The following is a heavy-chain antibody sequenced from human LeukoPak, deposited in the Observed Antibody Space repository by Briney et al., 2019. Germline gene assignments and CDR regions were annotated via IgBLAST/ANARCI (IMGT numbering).Heavy chain of an antibody. CDR1: GYTFSNYG. CDR3: ARSPTVTTRCDF. J-gene: IGHJ4*02. CDR2: INAYNGDT. Sequence: GASVKVSCKTSGYTFSNYGISWVRQAPGQGLEWMGWINAYNGDTNYAQNLQGRVTMTTDTSTTTAYMELRSMRSDEPALIFCARSPTVTTRCDFWGQGTLVTVSS. V-gene: IGHV1-18*01. D-gene: IGHD4-17*01.